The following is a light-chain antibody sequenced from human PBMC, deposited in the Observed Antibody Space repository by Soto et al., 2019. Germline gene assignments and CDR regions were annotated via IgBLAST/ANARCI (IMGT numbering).Light chain of an antibody. CDR1: QSVSSN. J-gene: IGKJ2*01. CDR3: QQYNNWPRT. Sequence: EIVMTQSPATLSVSPGERATLSCRASQSVSSNLAWYQQKPGQAPRLLTYGASTRATGIPARFSGSGSGTEFTLTISSLQSEDLAVYYCQQYNNWPRTFGHGTKLEIK. V-gene: IGKV3-15*01. CDR2: GAS.